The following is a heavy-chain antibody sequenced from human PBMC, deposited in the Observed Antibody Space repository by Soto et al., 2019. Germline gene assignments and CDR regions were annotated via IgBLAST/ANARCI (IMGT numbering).Heavy chain of an antibody. CDR2: ISGSGGST. J-gene: IGHJ6*02. D-gene: IGHD3-9*01. Sequence: PGGSLRLSCAASGFTFSSYAMSWVRQAPGKGLEWVSAISGSGGSTYYADSVKGRFTISRDNSKNTLYLQMNSLRAEDTAVYYCAKDGALXRYFDWLYPPYYYGMDVWGQGTTVTVSS. V-gene: IGHV3-23*01. CDR1: GFTFSSYA. CDR3: AKDGALXRYFDWLYPPYYYGMDV.